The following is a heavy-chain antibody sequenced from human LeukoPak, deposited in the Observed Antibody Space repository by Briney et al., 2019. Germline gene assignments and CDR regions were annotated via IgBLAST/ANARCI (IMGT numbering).Heavy chain of an antibody. V-gene: IGHV4-59*08. D-gene: IGHD3-22*01. J-gene: IGHJ4*02. CDR2: IYYSGGT. CDR1: GGSITSYF. CDR3: ARHERNGGYYDY. Sequence: SETLSLTCTVSGGSITSYFWSWIRQPPGKGLEWIGYIYYSGGTDYNPSLKSRVTISVDTSKNQFSLQLSSVTAADTAVYYCARHERNGGYYDYWGQGTLVTVSS.